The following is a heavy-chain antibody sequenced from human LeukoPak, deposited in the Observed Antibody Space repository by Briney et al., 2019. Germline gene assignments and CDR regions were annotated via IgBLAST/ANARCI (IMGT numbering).Heavy chain of an antibody. D-gene: IGHD3-10*01. CDR3: AREYSRFGELNDY. CDR1: GYTFTGYY. CDR2: INPNSGGT. Sequence: ASVKVSCKASGYTFTGYYMRWVRQAPGQGLEWMGWINPNSGGTNYAQKFQGRVTMTRDTSISTAYMELSRLRSDDTAVYYCAREYSRFGELNDYWGQGTPVTVSS. V-gene: IGHV1-2*02. J-gene: IGHJ4*02.